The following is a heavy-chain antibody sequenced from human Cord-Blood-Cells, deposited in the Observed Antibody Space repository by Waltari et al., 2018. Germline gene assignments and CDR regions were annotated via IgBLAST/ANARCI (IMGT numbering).Heavy chain of an antibody. CDR2: IYYSGST. D-gene: IGHD7-27*01. V-gene: IGHV4-39*01. J-gene: IGHJ3*02. CDR1: GGSISSSSYY. CDR3: ASSTGDDAFDI. Sequence: QESGPGLVKPSETLSLTCTVSGGSISSSSYYWGWIRQPPGKGLEWIGSIYYSGSTYYNPSLKSRVTISVDTSKNQFSLKLSSVTAADTAVYYCASSTGDDAFDIWGQGTMVTVSS.